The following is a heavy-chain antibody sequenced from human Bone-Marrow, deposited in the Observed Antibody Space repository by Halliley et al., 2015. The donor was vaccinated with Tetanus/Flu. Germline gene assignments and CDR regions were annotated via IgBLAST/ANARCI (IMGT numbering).Heavy chain of an antibody. CDR2: ISGDGHIT. V-gene: IGHV3-43*02. D-gene: IGHD6-6*01. Sequence: ISGDGHITYHGDSARGRFTISRDNSKNSLHLQMNSLRVEDTALYYCAEDVAGRPDYYYYGMDVWGQGTTVTVSS. J-gene: IGHJ6*01. CDR3: AEDVAGRPDYYYYGMDV.